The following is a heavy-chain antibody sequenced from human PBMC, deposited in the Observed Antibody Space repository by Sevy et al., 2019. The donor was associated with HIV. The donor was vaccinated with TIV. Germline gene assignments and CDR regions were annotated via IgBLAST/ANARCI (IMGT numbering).Heavy chain of an antibody. J-gene: IGHJ6*02. CDR2: INSDSGVT. V-gene: IGHV1-2*02. Sequence: ASAKVSCKASGYIFTDYYIHWVRQAPGQGLEWMAWINSDSGVTNYAQRFQGEVTVTRDPSLSTAYLELTNLKSNDTAIYYCARLTTQPTSDLYGLDVWGQGTTVTVSS. CDR1: GYIFTDYY. CDR3: ARLTTQPTSDLYGLDV. D-gene: IGHD4-17*01.